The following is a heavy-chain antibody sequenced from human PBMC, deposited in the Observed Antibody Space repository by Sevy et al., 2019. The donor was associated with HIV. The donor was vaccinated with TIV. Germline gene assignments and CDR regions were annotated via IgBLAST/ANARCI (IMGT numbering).Heavy chain of an antibody. CDR1: GFYFG. CDR3: ARWGNSSGIDY. J-gene: IGHJ4*02. Sequence: GGSLRLSCTASGFYFGIHWVRQARGEGLEWVALIWCDGSNKEYADSVKGRFTTSRDNYKNTVFLQMNSLRAEDTGMYYCARWGNSSGIDYWGQGTLVTVSS. CDR2: IWCDGSNK. V-gene: IGHV3-33*01. D-gene: IGHD3-22*01.